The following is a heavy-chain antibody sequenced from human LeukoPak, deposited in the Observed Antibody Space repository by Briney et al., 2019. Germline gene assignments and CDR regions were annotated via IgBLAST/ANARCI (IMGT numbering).Heavy chain of an antibody. CDR3: ARDGLEECGGSCYADYYYYMDV. D-gene: IGHD2-15*01. Sequence: SETLSLTCTVSGGSISSYYWSWIRQPAGKGLEWIGRIYTSGSTNYNPSLKSRVTMSVDTSKNQFSLKLSSVTAADTAVYYCARDGLEECGGSCYADYYYYMDVWGKGTTVTISS. CDR1: GGSISSYY. CDR2: IYTSGST. J-gene: IGHJ6*03. V-gene: IGHV4-4*07.